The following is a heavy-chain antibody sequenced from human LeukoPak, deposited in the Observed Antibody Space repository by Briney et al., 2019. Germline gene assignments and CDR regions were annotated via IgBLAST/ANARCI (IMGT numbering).Heavy chain of an antibody. CDR1: GFTFSSYS. CDR2: ISSSSSYI. J-gene: IGHJ4*02. CDR3: ARGNNDYGDFYYFDY. D-gene: IGHD4-17*01. V-gene: IGHV3-21*01. Sequence: GGSLRLSCAASGFTFSSYSMNWVRQAPGKGLEWVSSISSSSSYIYYADSVKGRFTISRDNAKNSLYLQMNSLRAEDTAVYYCARGNNDYGDFYYFDYWGQGTLVTASS.